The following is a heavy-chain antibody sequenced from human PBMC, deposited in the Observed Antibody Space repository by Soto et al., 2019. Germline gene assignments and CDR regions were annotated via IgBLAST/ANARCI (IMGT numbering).Heavy chain of an antibody. J-gene: IGHJ4*02. V-gene: IGHV4-31*06. D-gene: IGHD3-16*01. CDR2: IYYGGDS. CDR3: GGGGGGGVDC. CDR1: GGSISSRTSY. Sequence: QVQLQESGPGLVKPSQTLSLTCTVSGGSISSRTSYWSWIRQHPGKGLEWIGYIYYGGDSFYNPTPNRRFTTAIHRLKIPYAETSISGPAAETAVYLGGGGGGGGVDCWGQGTLVTVAS.